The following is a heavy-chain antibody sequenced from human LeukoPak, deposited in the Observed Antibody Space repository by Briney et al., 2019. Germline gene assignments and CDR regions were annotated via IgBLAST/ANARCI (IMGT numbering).Heavy chain of an antibody. CDR2: IWYDASNK. Sequence: GGSLRLSCAASGFTFSSYSMNWVRQAPGKGLEWVAVIWYDASNKYYADSVKGRFTISRDNSKNTLYLHMNSLRDDDTAVYYCVRGVGVSRFNYLDPWGQGTLVIVSS. CDR1: GFTFSSYS. V-gene: IGHV3-33*08. J-gene: IGHJ5*02. D-gene: IGHD1-7*01. CDR3: VRGVGVSRFNYLDP.